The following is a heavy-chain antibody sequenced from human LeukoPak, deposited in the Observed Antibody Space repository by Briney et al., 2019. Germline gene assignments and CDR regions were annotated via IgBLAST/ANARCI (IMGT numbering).Heavy chain of an antibody. CDR2: IKQDGSEK. J-gene: IGHJ5*02. Sequence: GGPLRLSCAASGFTFSSYWMSWVRQAPGKGLEWVANIKQDGSEKYYVDSVKGRFTISRDNAKNSLYLQMNSLRAEDTAVYYCARDYYGSGSCPWFDPWGQGTLVTVSS. CDR3: ARDYYGSGSCPWFDP. D-gene: IGHD3-10*01. V-gene: IGHV3-7*01. CDR1: GFTFSSYW.